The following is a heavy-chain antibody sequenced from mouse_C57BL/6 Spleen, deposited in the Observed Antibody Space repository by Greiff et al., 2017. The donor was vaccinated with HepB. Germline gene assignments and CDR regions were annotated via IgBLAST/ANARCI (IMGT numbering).Heavy chain of an antibody. CDR2: ISDGGSYT. Sequence: EVHLVESGGGLVKPGGSLKLSCAASGFTFSSYAMSWVRQTPEKRLEWVATISDGGSYTYYPDNVKGRFTISRDNAKNNLYLQMSHLKSEDTAMYYCARGLRYDYSDYWGQGTTLTVSS. CDR1: GFTFSSYA. V-gene: IGHV5-4*01. J-gene: IGHJ2*01. CDR3: ARGLRYDYSDY. D-gene: IGHD2-3*01.